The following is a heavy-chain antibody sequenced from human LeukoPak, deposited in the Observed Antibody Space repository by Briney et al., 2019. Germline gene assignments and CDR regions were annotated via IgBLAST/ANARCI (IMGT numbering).Heavy chain of an antibody. CDR3: ARDWTVVAATGRYYYGMDV. D-gene: IGHD2-15*01. J-gene: IGHJ6*02. Sequence: GGSLRLSCAVSGITLSNYGMSWVRQAPGKGLEWVAGISGSGGGTKYADSVKGRFTISRDNSKNTLFLQMTSLRAEDTAVYYCARDWTVVAATGRYYYGMDVWGQGTTVTVSS. CDR1: GITLSNYG. V-gene: IGHV3-23*01. CDR2: ISGSGGGT.